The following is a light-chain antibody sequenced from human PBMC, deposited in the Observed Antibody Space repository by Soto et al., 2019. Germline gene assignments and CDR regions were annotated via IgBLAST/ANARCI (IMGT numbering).Light chain of an antibody. CDR3: QAWDSSTVV. CDR2: QDI. CDR1: KLGNKY. V-gene: IGLV3-1*01. Sequence: SYELTQPPSVSVSPGQTASITCSGHKLGNKYACWYQRKPGQSPVLVIYQDIKRPSGIPERFSGSNPGNTATLTISGTQAMDEADYYCQAWDSSTVVFGGGTKLTVL. J-gene: IGLJ2*01.